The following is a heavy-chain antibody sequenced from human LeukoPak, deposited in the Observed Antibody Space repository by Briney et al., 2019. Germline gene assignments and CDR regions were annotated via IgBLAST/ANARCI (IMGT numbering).Heavy chain of an antibody. V-gene: IGHV3-74*01. CDR2: INSDGSST. CDR3: AREYYDILTGYYPDY. Sequence: GGSLRLSWAASGFTFSSYWMHWVRQAPGKGLVWVSRINSDGSSTSYADSVKGRFTISRDNAKNTLYLQMNSLRAEDTAVYYCAREYYDILTGYYPDYWGQGTLVTVSS. CDR1: GFTFSSYW. J-gene: IGHJ4*02. D-gene: IGHD3-9*01.